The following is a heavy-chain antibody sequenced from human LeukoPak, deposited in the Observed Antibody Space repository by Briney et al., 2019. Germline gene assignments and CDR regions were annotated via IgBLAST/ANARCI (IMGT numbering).Heavy chain of an antibody. CDR1: GGSISSSSYY. J-gene: IGHJ4*02. Sequence: SETPSLTCTVSGGSISSSSYYWGWIRQPPGKGLEWIGSFYYSASTYYNPSLKSRVTISVDTSKNQFSLKLSSVTAADTAVYYCVRHTAAVYYFDYWGQGTLVTVSS. D-gene: IGHD6-13*01. CDR2: FYYSAST. CDR3: VRHTAAVYYFDY. V-gene: IGHV4-39*01.